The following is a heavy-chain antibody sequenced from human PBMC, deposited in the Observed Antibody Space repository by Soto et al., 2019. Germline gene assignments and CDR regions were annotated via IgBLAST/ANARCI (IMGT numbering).Heavy chain of an antibody. CDR3: ARDPYSSSHGSLRGGYGMDV. CDR1: GGSISSNY. CDR2: IYYSGST. V-gene: IGHV4-59*01. D-gene: IGHD6-13*01. Sequence: SETLSLTCSVSGGSISSNYWSWIRQPPGKGLEWFGYIYYSGSTNYNPSLKSRVTISADTSKNQFFLKLSTVTAADTAVYYCARDPYSSSHGSLRGGYGMDVWGQGTTVTVSS. J-gene: IGHJ6*02.